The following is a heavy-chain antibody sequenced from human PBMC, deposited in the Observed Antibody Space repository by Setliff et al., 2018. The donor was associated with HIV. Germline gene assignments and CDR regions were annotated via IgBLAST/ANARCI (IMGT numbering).Heavy chain of an antibody. V-gene: IGHV1-69*13. CDR1: GGTFSLYA. Sequence: ASVKVSCKASGGTFSLYAINWVRQAPGQGLEWMGGIIPIFNTANYARKFQGRVTITADGSTSTAYMELSSLRFEDTATYYCARDQATGYEKVWFSWIDPWGQGTLVTVS. D-gene: IGHD5-12*01. CDR2: IIPIFNTA. J-gene: IGHJ5*02. CDR3: ARDQATGYEKVWFSWIDP.